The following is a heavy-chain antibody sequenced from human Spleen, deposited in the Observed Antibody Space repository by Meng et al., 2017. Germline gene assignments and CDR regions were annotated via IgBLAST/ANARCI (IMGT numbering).Heavy chain of an antibody. CDR3: VREPLIVTIVRGARPLDY. CDR2: INPNTGGT. CDR1: GYTFTDFY. Sequence: ASVKVSCKASGYTFTDFYIHWVRQAPGQGLEWMGWINPNTGGTTYAQKFQGRVTMTRDTSISTAYMDLSGLKSDYDTAVYFCVREPLIVTIVRGARPLDYWGQGTLVTVSS. V-gene: IGHV1-2*02. D-gene: IGHD3-10*01. J-gene: IGHJ4*02.